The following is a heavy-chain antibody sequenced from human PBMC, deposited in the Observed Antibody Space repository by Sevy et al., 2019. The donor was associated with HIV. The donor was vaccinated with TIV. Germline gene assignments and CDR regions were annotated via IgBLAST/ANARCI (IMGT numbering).Heavy chain of an antibody. Sequence: GGSLRLSCAASGFTFSNYAMSWVRQAPGKGLEWVSGISGSGCSTYYADSVKGRFTISRDNSKNTLYLQMNSLRAEDTAVYYCAKDLDVAATGRYYFDNWGQGTLVTVSS. J-gene: IGHJ4*02. CDR2: ISGSGCST. V-gene: IGHV3-23*01. CDR1: GFTFSNYA. D-gene: IGHD6-13*01. CDR3: AKDLDVAATGRYYFDN.